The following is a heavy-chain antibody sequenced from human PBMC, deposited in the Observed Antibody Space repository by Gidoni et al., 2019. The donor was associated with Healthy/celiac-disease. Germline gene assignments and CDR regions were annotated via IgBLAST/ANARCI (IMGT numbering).Heavy chain of an antibody. Sequence: QLQLQESGPGLVKPSETLSLTCTVSGGSISSSSYYWGWLRQPPGKGLEWIGSIYYSGSTYYNPSLKSRVTISVDTSKNQFSLKLSSVTAADTAVYYCAIIQNPAVAGIYWGQGTLVTVSS. CDR2: IYYSGST. V-gene: IGHV4-39*01. J-gene: IGHJ4*02. D-gene: IGHD6-19*01. CDR1: GGSISSSSYY. CDR3: AIIQNPAVAGIY.